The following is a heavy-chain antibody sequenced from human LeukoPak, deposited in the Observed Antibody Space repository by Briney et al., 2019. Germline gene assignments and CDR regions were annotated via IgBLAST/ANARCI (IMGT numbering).Heavy chain of an antibody. J-gene: IGHJ6*02. Sequence: SQTLSLTCTLSGGSIGSYDGSWSRQPPGKELERIGYIYYSGSTNYNPSLKSRVTISVDTSKNQFSLKLSSVTAADTAVYYCARLIRGSAYYYYGVDVWGQGTTVTVSS. CDR2: IYYSGST. CDR3: ARLIRGSAYYYYGVDV. D-gene: IGHD6-25*01. V-gene: IGHV4-59*01. CDR1: GGSIGSYD.